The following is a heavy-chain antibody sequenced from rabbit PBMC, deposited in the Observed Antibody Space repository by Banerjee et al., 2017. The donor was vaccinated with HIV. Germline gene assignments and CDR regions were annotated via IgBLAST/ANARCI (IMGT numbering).Heavy chain of an antibody. V-gene: IGHV1S45*01. CDR1: GFSFSRSYY. Sequence: QEQLEASGGDLVKPEGSLTLTCTASGFSFSRSYYMCWVRQAPGKGLEWIACIGTGSSGSTYYASWAKGRFTISKTSSTTVTLQMTSLTAADTATYFCARDLADHTGYNYATRLDLWGPGTRVTVS. J-gene: IGHJ3*01. CDR2: IGTGSSGST. D-gene: IGHD6-1*01. CDR3: ARDLADHTGYNYATRLDL.